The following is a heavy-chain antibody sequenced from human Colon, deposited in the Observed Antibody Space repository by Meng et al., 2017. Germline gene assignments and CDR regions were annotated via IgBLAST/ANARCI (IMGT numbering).Heavy chain of an antibody. CDR3: ARGRVAVVASPSDY. J-gene: IGHJ4*02. V-gene: IGHV3-21*01. Sequence: EVQLVESGGGLVKPGGSLRLSCAASGFTLSSYSMNWVRQAPGKGLEWVSSISSSSSYADSVKGRFTISRDNAKNSLYLQMNSLRAEDTAVYYCARGRVAVVASPSDYWGQGTLVTVSS. D-gene: IGHD2-15*01. CDR1: GFTLSSYS. CDR2: ISSSSS.